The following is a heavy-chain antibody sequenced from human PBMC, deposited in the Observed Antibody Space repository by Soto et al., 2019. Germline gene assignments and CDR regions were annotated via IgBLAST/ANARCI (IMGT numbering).Heavy chain of an antibody. CDR2: INPNSGGT. J-gene: IGHJ4*02. CDR1: GYTFTGYY. CDR3: ARADCGGDCYSGFDY. D-gene: IGHD2-21*02. V-gene: IGHV1-2*04. Sequence: QVQLVQSGAEVKKPGASVKVSCKASGYTFTGYYMHWVRQAPGQGLEWMGWINPNSGGTNYAQKFQDWVPMTRDTSISTAYVELSSLSSDDTSVYYCARADCGGDCYSGFDYWGQGTLVTVSS.